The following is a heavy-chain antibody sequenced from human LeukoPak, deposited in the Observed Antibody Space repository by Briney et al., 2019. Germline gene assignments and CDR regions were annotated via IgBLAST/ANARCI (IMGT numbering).Heavy chain of an antibody. CDR1: GFTFSSYG. J-gene: IGHJ4*02. CDR3: AKALSGLVGYYILGGRGNSPFDY. D-gene: IGHD3-3*01. CDR2: ISYDGSNK. V-gene: IGHV3-30*18. Sequence: PGGSLRLSCAASGFTFSSYGMHWVRQAPGKGREGVAVISYDGSNKYYADSVKGRFTISRDNSKNTLFMQMNSLRAEDTAVYYCAKALSGLVGYYILGGRGNSPFDYWGQRTLVTVSS.